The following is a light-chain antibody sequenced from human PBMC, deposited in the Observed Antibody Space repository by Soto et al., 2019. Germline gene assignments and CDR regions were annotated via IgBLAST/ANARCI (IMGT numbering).Light chain of an antibody. CDR3: QQYNSYSRT. CDR2: DAS. Sequence: DIQMTQSPSTLSASVGDRVTITCRASQSISSWLAWYQQKPGKAPHLLIYDASSLESGVPSRFSGSGSGTEFTLTISSLQPDDFATYYCQQYNSYSRTFGQGTKVDIK. V-gene: IGKV1-5*01. CDR1: QSISSW. J-gene: IGKJ1*01.